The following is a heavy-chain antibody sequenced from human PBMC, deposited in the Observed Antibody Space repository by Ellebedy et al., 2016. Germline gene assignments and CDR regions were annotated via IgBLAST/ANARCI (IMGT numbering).Heavy chain of an antibody. J-gene: IGHJ4*02. D-gene: IGHD4-17*01. CDR3: RYGHYSDY. CDR1: GFTFTNYW. CDR2: MNSDGSTI. Sequence: GGSLRLSXAASGFTFTNYWMLWVRQAPGKGLVWVSRMNSDGSTITYADSVKGRFTISRDNSRNTLSLQMNNLRVDDTAIYYCRYGHYSDYWGQGTLVTVSS. V-gene: IGHV3-74*03.